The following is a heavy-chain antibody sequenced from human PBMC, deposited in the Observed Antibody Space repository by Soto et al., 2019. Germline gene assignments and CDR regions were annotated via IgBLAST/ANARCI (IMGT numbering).Heavy chain of an antibody. Sequence: PSETLSLTCTVSGGSISSYYWSWMRQPAGKGLEWIGRIYTSGSTNYNPSLKSRVTMSVDTSKNQFSLKLSSVTAADTAVYYCARVGKLELQGGAFDIWGQGTMVTVSS. D-gene: IGHD1-7*01. V-gene: IGHV4-4*07. CDR1: GGSISSYY. J-gene: IGHJ3*02. CDR3: ARVGKLELQGGAFDI. CDR2: IYTSGST.